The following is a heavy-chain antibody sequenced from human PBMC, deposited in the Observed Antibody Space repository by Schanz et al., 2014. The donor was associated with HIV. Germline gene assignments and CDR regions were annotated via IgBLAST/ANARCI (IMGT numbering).Heavy chain of an antibody. CDR1: GFTFPDNY. V-gene: IGHV3-11*01. Sequence: VQLVGAGGGLGKPGGSLRLSCAASGFTFPDNYMSWVRPAPGKGLEWVSYIRVNGATRDYADSVKGRFTISRDNARTSLYLQMNSLRAEDTAVYYCARVFGRTYGLPDYWGQGTLVTVSS. J-gene: IGHJ4*02. D-gene: IGHD3-10*01. CDR3: ARVFGRTYGLPDY. CDR2: IRVNGATR.